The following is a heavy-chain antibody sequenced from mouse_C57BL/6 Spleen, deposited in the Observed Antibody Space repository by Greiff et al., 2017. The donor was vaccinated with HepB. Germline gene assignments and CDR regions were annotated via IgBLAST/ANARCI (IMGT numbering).Heavy chain of an antibody. D-gene: IGHD3-3*01. J-gene: IGHJ1*03. CDR2: IYPGDGDT. CDR3: ARRGGTGYFDV. CDR1: GYAFSSYW. Sequence: VKLVESGAELVKPGASVKISCKASGYAFSSYWMNWVKQRPGKGLEWIGQIYPGDGDTNYNGKFKGKATLTADKSSSTAYMQLSSLTSEDSAVYFCARRGGTGYFDVWGTGTTVTVSS. V-gene: IGHV1-80*01.